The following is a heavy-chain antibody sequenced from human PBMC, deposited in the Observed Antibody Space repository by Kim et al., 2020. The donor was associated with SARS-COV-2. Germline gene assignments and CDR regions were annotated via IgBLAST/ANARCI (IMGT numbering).Heavy chain of an antibody. V-gene: IGHV7-4-1*02. CDR1: GYTFTSYA. Sequence: ASVKVSCKASGYTFTSYAMNWVRQAPGQGLEWMGWINTNTGNPTYAQGFTGRFVFSLDTSVSTAYLQISSLKAEDTAVYYCARVRAALRYFDWLYPDDAFDIWGKGTMVTVSS. D-gene: IGHD3-9*01. CDR2: INTNTGNP. J-gene: IGHJ3*02. CDR3: ARVRAALRYFDWLYPDDAFDI.